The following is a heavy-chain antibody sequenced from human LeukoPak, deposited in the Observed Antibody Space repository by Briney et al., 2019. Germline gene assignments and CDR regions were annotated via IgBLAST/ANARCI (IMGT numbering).Heavy chain of an antibody. CDR2: INSDGSSI. Sequence: GGSLRLSCAASGFTFSSYWMHWVRQAPGKGLVWVSRINSDGSSISYADSVKGRFTISRDNAKNTLYLQMNSLRAEDTAVYYCARYRSGLTRGYFDYWGQGTLVTVSS. V-gene: IGHV3-74*01. CDR1: GFTFSSYW. CDR3: ARYRSGLTRGYFDY. D-gene: IGHD3-10*01. J-gene: IGHJ4*02.